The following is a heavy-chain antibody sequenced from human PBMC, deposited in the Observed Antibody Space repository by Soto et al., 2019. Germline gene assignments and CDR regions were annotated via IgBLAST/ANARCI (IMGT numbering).Heavy chain of an antibody. CDR2: FESGGSI. Sequence: PGGSLRLSCAASGFSVRTNYMSWVRQAPGKGLEWVSVFESGGSIYYADSVKGRFIISRDYAKNTVYLQMNSLRAEDTAAYYCARAGVTPDFFDYWGQGTLVTVSS. CDR1: GFSVRTNY. D-gene: IGHD2-21*02. CDR3: ARAGVTPDFFDY. J-gene: IGHJ4*02. V-gene: IGHV3-53*01.